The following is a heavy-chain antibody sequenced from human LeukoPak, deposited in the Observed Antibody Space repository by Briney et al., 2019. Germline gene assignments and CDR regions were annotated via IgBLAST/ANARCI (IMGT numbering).Heavy chain of an antibody. CDR3: ARQRTAPPLFTYYGMDV. Sequence: PSETLSLTCSVSGASISSGDYFWTWIRQHPGKGLEWIGYIHYSGSTYYNPSLRSRMIISVDTSKNQFSLKLSSVTAADTAVYYCARQRTAPPLFTYYGMDVWGQGTTVTVSS. V-gene: IGHV4-31*03. J-gene: IGHJ6*02. CDR2: IHYSGST. D-gene: IGHD2-21*01. CDR1: GASISSGDYF.